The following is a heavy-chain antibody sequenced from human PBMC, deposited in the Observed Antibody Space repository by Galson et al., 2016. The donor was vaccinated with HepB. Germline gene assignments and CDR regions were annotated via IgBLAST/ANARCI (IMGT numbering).Heavy chain of an antibody. CDR1: GFTFSSYS. Sequence: SLRLSCAASGFTFSSYSMAWIRQPPGKGLEWVSSVSSSSSYIHYADSVRGRFTISRHITKNSLYLQMNSLRVEDTAVYYCARGWDTSGWNIGYWGQGTLVTVSS. CDR2: VSSSSSYI. D-gene: IGHD6-19*01. J-gene: IGHJ4*02. CDR3: ARGWDTSGWNIGY. V-gene: IGHV3-21*01.